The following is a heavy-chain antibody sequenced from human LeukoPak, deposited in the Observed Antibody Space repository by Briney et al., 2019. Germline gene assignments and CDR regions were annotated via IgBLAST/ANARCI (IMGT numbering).Heavy chain of an antibody. J-gene: IGHJ4*02. CDR1: GFTFSSYT. Sequence: PGRSLRLSCAASGFTFSSYTMHWVRQAPGKGLEWVAVISYDGSNKYYADSVKGRFTISRDNSKNTLYLQMNSLRAEDTALYYCARGPSGWPYYWGQGTLVTVSS. CDR3: ARGPSGWPYY. V-gene: IGHV3-30-3*01. CDR2: ISYDGSNK. D-gene: IGHD6-19*01.